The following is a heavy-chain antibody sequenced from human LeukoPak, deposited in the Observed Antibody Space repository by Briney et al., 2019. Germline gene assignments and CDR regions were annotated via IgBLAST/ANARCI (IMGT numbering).Heavy chain of an antibody. CDR1: GYSFPTYW. D-gene: IGHD1-14*01. CDR2: IYPGDSDT. Sequence: GEFLKISCKGSGYSFPTYWIGWVRQMPGKGLEWMGIIYPGDSDTRYSPSFEGQVTISADKSGSTAYLQWSSLKASDTAMYYCARGPPAAYWGQGTLVTVSS. V-gene: IGHV5-51*01. J-gene: IGHJ4*02. CDR3: ARGPPAAY.